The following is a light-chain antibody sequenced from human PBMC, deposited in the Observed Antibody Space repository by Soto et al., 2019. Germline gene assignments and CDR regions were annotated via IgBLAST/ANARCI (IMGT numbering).Light chain of an antibody. J-gene: IGLJ2*01. CDR2: DVG. V-gene: IGLV2-14*01. CDR3: SSYTSSSTLVV. Sequence: QPASVSGSPGQSITISCTGTSSDVGGYNYVSWYQQHPGKAPKLMIYDVGNRPSGVSNRFSGSKSGNTASLTISGLQAEDEADYYCSSYTSSSTLVVFGGGTKLTVL. CDR1: SSDVGGYNY.